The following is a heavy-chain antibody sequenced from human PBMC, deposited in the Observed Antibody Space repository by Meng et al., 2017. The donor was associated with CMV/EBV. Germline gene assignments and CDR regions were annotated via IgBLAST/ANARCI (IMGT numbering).Heavy chain of an antibody. J-gene: IGHJ6*02. CDR1: GYTFTSYD. V-gene: IGHV1-8*03. CDR3: ARGGDCSSTSCYMEKWFFPLQQVYGMDV. CDR2: MNPNSGNT. D-gene: IGHD2-2*02. Sequence: ASVKVSCKASGYTFTSYDINWVRQATGQGLEWMGWMNPNSGNTGYAQKFQGRATITRNTSISTAYMELSSLRSEDTAVYHCARGGDCSSTSCYMEKWFFPLQQVYGMDVWGQGTTVTVSS.